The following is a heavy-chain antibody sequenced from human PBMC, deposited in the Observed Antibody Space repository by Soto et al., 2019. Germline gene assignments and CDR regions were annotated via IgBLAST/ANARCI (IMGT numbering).Heavy chain of an antibody. J-gene: IGHJ6*02. Sequence: EVQLVESGGGLVKPGGSLRLSCAASGFTFSSYSMNWVRQAPGKGLEWVSSISSSSSYIYYADSVKGRFTISRDNAKNSLYLQMNSLRAEDTAVYYCARDLRRGCSSTSCYSYYGMDVWGQGTTVTVSS. CDR1: GFTFSSYS. CDR3: ARDLRRGCSSTSCYSYYGMDV. V-gene: IGHV3-21*01. D-gene: IGHD2-2*01. CDR2: ISSSSSYI.